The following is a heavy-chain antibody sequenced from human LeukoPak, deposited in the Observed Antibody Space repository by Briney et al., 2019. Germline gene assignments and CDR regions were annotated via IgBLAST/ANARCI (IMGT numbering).Heavy chain of an antibody. CDR2: IYYSGST. V-gene: IGHV4-31*03. J-gene: IGHJ4*02. CDR1: GGSISSGGYY. D-gene: IGHD6-13*01. Sequence: PSQTLSLTCTVSGGSISSGGYYWSWIRQHPGKGLEWIGYIYYSGSTYYNPSLKSRVTISVDTSKNQFSLKLSSVTAADTAVYYCARGLVTYSSSWALGYWGQGTLVTVSS. CDR3: ARGLVTYSSSWALGY.